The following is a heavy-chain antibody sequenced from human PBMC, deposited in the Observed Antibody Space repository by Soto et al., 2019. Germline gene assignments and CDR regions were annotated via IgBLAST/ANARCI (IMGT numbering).Heavy chain of an antibody. J-gene: IGHJ6*02. CDR2: ISSSSSTI. V-gene: IGHV3-48*02. D-gene: IGHD3-9*01. CDR1: GFTFSSYS. CDR3: ARDLEAYDILTGYYYYGMDV. Sequence: EVQLVESGGGLVQPGGSLRLSCAASGFTFSSYSMNWVRQAPGKGLEWVSYISSSSSTIYYADSVKGRFTNSRDNAKNSLYLQMNSLRDEDTAVYYCARDLEAYDILTGYYYYGMDVWGQGTTVTVSS.